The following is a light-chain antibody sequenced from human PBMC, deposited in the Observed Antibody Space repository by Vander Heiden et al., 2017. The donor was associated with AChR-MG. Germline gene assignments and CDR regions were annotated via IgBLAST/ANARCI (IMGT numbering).Light chain of an antibody. CDR1: QSLLHKNGYHY. CDR2: LGS. CDR3: MEALQSPCT. Sequence: DIVMCQSPLSLAVSHGEPASVSCRSSQSLLHKNGYHYLDWYLQKPGQCPQLLIYLGSNRASGVPDRFSGSGSGTDFTLKISRVEPEDVGVYYCMEALQSPCTFGQGTKLEIK. V-gene: IGKV2-28*01. J-gene: IGKJ2*02.